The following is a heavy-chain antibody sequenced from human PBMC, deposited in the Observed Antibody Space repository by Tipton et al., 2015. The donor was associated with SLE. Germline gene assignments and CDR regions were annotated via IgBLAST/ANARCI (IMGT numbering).Heavy chain of an antibody. CDR3: ARHAGDYAYFDS. J-gene: IGHJ4*02. CDR1: GDSITSNSYH. V-gene: IGHV4-39*01. D-gene: IGHD4-17*01. Sequence: LRLSCNVSGDSITSNSYHWGWIRQPPGKGLEWIGEINHRGSTSYNPSLKSRVTISEDTSKQQFSLKLSSLTAADTAVYYCARHAGDYAYFDSWGQGTLVTVSS. CDR2: INHRGST.